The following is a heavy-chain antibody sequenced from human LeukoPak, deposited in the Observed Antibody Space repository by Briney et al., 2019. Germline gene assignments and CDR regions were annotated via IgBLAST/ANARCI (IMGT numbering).Heavy chain of an antibody. CDR2: IKSDGSDT. Sequence: GGSLRLSCAASGFTFSSYWMHWVRQAPGKGLVWVSRIKSDGSDTTYADSVKGRFTLSGDNTKNTLYLQMNSLRAEDTAVYYCARGRDWYLDLWGRGTQVTVSS. CDR3: ARGRDWYLDL. J-gene: IGHJ2*01. CDR1: GFTFSSYW. V-gene: IGHV3-74*01.